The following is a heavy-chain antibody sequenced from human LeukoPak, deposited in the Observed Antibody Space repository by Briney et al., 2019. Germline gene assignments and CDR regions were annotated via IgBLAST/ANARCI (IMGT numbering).Heavy chain of an antibody. D-gene: IGHD3-16*01. CDR3: ARQRSAWALFYFDH. CDR1: GGSISNTNDY. V-gene: IGHV4-39*01. Sequence: SETLSLTCTVSGGSISNTNDYWGWIRQPPGKGLEGFGSVYDIGSAYYNPSLKSRVTIFVDTSKKQISLKLSSVTAADTAVYYCARQRSAWALFYFDHWGQGTLVTVSS. CDR2: VYDIGSA. J-gene: IGHJ4*02.